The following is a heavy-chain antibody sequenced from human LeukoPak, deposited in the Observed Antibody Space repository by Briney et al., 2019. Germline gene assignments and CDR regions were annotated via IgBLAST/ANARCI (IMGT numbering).Heavy chain of an antibody. CDR2: IYTSGST. J-gene: IGHJ4*02. D-gene: IGHD2-2*01. V-gene: IGHV4-61*02. CDR3: ARVLWYCSSTSCYAGFIDY. CDR1: GGSISSGSYY. Sequence: PSETLSLTCTVSGGSISSGSYYWGWIRQPGGKGLEWIVRIYTSGSTNYNPSLKSRVTMSVDTSKNQFSLKLSSVTAADTAVYYCARVLWYCSSTSCYAGFIDYWGQGTLVTVSS.